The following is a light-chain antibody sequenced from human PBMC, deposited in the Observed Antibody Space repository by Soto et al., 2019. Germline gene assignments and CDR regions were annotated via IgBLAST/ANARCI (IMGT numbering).Light chain of an antibody. J-gene: IGKJ4*01. CDR3: QQSHSKPLT. CDR2: AAS. CDR1: QSISKY. Sequence: DIQMTQSPSSLSASVGDRVTITCRASQSISKYVNWYQHKPGKAPTVLIHAASSLQSGVPSRFSGSGSGTDFLLTIRSLQPEDFAVYYCQQSHSKPLTFGGGTKVDIK. V-gene: IGKV1-39*01.